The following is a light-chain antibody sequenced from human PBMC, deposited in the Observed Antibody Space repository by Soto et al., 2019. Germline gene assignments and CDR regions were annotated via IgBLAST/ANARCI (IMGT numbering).Light chain of an antibody. Sequence: QSVLTQPPSVSGAPGQRVTISCTGSSSNIGAGYDVHWYQQLPGTAPKLLIYVNSNRPSGVPDRFSGSKSGTSASLAITGLQAEDEAEYYCQSYDRSLSVVFGGGTKLTVL. CDR1: SSNIGAGYD. CDR2: VNS. CDR3: QSYDRSLSVV. J-gene: IGLJ2*01. V-gene: IGLV1-40*01.